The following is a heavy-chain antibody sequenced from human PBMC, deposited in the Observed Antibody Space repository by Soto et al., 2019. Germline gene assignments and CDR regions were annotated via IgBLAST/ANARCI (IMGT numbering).Heavy chain of an antibody. Sequence: QLQLQESGPGLVKPSETLSLTCTVSGGSISSSSYYWGWIRQPPGKGLEWIGSIYYSGSTYYNPSLKSRVTISVDTSKNQFSLKLSSVTAADTAVYYCARNPREPGIAVAGWFDPWGQGTLVTVSS. CDR2: IYYSGST. V-gene: IGHV4-39*01. D-gene: IGHD6-19*01. J-gene: IGHJ5*02. CDR1: GGSISSSSYY. CDR3: ARNPREPGIAVAGWFDP.